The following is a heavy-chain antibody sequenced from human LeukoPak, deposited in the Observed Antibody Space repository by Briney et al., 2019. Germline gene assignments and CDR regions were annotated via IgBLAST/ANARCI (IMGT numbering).Heavy chain of an antibody. D-gene: IGHD3-10*01. CDR1: GGTFSSYA. CDR2: IIPTLGIA. Sequence: SVKVSCKASGGTFSSYAISWVRQAPGQGLEWMGRIIPTLGIANYAQKFQGRVTITADKSTSTAYMELSSLRSEDTAVYYCARGDYGSGSYPYWGQGTLVTVSS. V-gene: IGHV1-69*04. CDR3: ARGDYGSGSYPY. J-gene: IGHJ4*02.